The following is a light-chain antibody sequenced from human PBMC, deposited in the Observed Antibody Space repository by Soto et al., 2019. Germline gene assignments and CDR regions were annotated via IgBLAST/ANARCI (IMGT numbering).Light chain of an antibody. Sequence: EIVMTQSPATLSVSPGERATLSCRASQSITNKLAWYQQKPGQAPRILIYGASTRASGIPARFSGSGSGTDFTLTISSLQSEDLEVYYCQQSNNSPRTFGQGTKVDIK. CDR3: QQSNNSPRT. V-gene: IGKV3-15*01. CDR1: QSITNK. J-gene: IGKJ1*01. CDR2: GAS.